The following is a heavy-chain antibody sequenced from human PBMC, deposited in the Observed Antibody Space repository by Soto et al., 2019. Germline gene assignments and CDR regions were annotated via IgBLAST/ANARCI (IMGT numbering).Heavy chain of an antibody. D-gene: IGHD6-13*01. J-gene: IGHJ6*02. V-gene: IGHV1-18*01. Sequence: ASVKVSCKASGYTFTSYGISWVRQAPGKGLEWMGWISAYNGNTNYAQKFQGWVTMTRDTSISTAYMELSRLRSDDTAVYYCAREGQQRVRHYGMDVWGQGTTVTVSS. CDR1: GYTFTSYG. CDR3: AREGQQRVRHYGMDV. CDR2: ISAYNGNT.